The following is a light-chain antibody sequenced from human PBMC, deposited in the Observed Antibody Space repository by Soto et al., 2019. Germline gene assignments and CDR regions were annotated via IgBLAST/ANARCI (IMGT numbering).Light chain of an antibody. CDR1: QDISVY. Sequence: DIQMTQSPSSLSASVGDRVTITCRASQDISVYLAWYQQKPGKVPKLLIYSASTLQSGVPSRFSGSGFGTDFTLTISSLQPEDVATYYCQKFNTAPLTFSHGTRLEIK. CDR2: SAS. CDR3: QKFNTAPLT. J-gene: IGKJ5*01. V-gene: IGKV1-27*01.